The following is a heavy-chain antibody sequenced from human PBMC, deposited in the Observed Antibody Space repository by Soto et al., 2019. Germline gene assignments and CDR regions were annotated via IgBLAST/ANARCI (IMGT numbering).Heavy chain of an antibody. D-gene: IGHD3-10*01. CDR1: AFTFRSYG. Sequence: GGSLRLSCETSAFTFRSYGMHWVRQAPGKGLQWVASISYDGSNKKYVDSVKGRFTVSRDNSKSTLYLQMNSLRKDDTAVYYCVKAQVLGGQYYGSYEFFFWGRGTLVTVSS. J-gene: IGHJ4*02. V-gene: IGHV3-30*18. CDR3: VKAQVLGGQYYGSYEFFF. CDR2: ISYDGSNK.